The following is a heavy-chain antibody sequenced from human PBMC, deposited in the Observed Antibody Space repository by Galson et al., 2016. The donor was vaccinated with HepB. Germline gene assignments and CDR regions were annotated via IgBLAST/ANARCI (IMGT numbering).Heavy chain of an antibody. CDR3: AGVPHYYDSGYPFYFDF. V-gene: IGHV4-38-2*01. CDR1: GYLMTSGYY. CDR2: IYHSGST. D-gene: IGHD3-22*01. J-gene: IGHJ4*02. Sequence: ETLSLTCAVSGYLMTSGYYWGWIRQAPGKGLEWIGSIYHSGSTSHNSSLPSRVSISMDTSKNQFSLSMNSVTAADTAVYYCAGVPHYYDSGYPFYFDFWGQGILVTVSS.